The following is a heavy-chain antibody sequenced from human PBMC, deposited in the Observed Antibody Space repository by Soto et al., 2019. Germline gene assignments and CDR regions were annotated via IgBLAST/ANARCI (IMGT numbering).Heavy chain of an antibody. Sequence: PSETLSLTCTVSGGSISSGNYYWDWLRQPPGKGLEWIGTTYYNGNAYYNPSLKSRVSMSVDTSKNQFSLKLVSVTAADTAVYYCARHFVAVVIKGWGYWGQGTLVTVSS. CDR1: GGSISSGNYY. V-gene: IGHV4-39*01. D-gene: IGHD3-10*01. J-gene: IGHJ4*02. CDR3: ARHFVAVVIKGWGY. CDR2: TYYNGNA.